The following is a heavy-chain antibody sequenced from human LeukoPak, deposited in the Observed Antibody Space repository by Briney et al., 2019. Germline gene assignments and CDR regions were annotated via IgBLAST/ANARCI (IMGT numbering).Heavy chain of an antibody. Sequence: SETLSLTCAVYGGSFSGYYWSWIRQPPGKGLEWIGENNHSGSTNYNPSLKSRVTISVDTSKNQFSLKLSSVTAADTAVYYCARVNECSSTSCYINYWGQGTLVTVSS. CDR2: NNHSGST. J-gene: IGHJ4*02. V-gene: IGHV4-34*01. CDR3: ARVNECSSTSCYINY. CDR1: GGSFSGYY. D-gene: IGHD2-2*02.